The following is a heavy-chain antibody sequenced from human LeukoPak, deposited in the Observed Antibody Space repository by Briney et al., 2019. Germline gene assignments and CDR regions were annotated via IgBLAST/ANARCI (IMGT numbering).Heavy chain of an antibody. CDR1: GFTFSNYA. D-gene: IGHD3-3*01. CDR2: ISNSGGTT. Sequence: GGSLRLSCAASGFTFSNYALNWVRQAPGKGLEWVSGISNSGGTTYYADSVKGRFTISRDNSKNTLYLQMNSLRAEDTAVYYCARETVTVFGVVIINFPYYGMDVWGQGTTVTVSS. CDR3: ARETVTVFGVVIINFPYYGMDV. V-gene: IGHV3-23*01. J-gene: IGHJ6*02.